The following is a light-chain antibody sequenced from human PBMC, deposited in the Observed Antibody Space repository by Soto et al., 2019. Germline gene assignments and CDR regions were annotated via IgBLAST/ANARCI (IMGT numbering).Light chain of an antibody. CDR3: QQANSFPYT. CDR2: AAS. J-gene: IGKJ2*01. Sequence: RKSISSWLAWYQQRPGKAPRLLIYAASTLESGVPSRFSGSGSGTAFTLTINSLQPEDFATYYCQQANSFPYTFGQGTKVDIK. CDR1: KSISSW. V-gene: IGKV1-12*01.